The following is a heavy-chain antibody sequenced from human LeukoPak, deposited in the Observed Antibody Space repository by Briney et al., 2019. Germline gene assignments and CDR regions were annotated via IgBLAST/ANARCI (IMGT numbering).Heavy chain of an antibody. CDR1: GFTFDDYT. V-gene: IGHV3-43*01. D-gene: IGHD5-24*01. Sequence: PGGSLRLSCAASGFTFDDYTMHWVRQAPGKVLEWVSLISWDGGSTYYADSVKGRFTISRDNSKNSLYLQMNSLRTEDTALYYCAKARRRDTYYFDYWGQGTLVTVSS. CDR3: AKARRRDTYYFDY. CDR2: ISWDGGST. J-gene: IGHJ4*02.